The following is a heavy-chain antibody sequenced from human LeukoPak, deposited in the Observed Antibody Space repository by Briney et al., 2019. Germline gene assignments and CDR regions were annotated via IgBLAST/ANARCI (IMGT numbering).Heavy chain of an antibody. Sequence: ASVKVSCRASGYTFTGYYMHWVRQAPGQGLEWMGWINPNSGGTNYAQKFQGRVTMTRDTSISTAYMELSRLRSDDTAVYHCARGPGGVAATASMDYWGQGTLVTVSS. D-gene: IGHD2-15*01. CDR1: GYTFTGYY. J-gene: IGHJ4*02. V-gene: IGHV1-2*02. CDR2: INPNSGGT. CDR3: ARGPGGVAATASMDY.